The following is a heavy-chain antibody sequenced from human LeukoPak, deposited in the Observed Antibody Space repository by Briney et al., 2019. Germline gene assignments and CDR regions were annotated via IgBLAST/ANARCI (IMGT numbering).Heavy chain of an antibody. J-gene: IGHJ4*02. V-gene: IGHV3-30*02. Sequence: GGSLRLSCAASGFTFSSYAMHWVRQAPGKGLEWVAFIQYDGSNKYYADSVKGRFTISRDNSKNTLYLQMNSLRAEDTAVYYCAKAVGIAAAGTYFDYWGQGTLVTVSS. CDR1: GFTFSSYA. CDR3: AKAVGIAAAGTYFDY. D-gene: IGHD6-13*01. CDR2: IQYDGSNK.